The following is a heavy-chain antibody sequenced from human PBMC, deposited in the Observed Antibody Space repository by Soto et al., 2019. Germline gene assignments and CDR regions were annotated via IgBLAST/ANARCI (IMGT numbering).Heavy chain of an antibody. Sequence: EVQLVESGGGLVKPGGSLRLSCAASGFTFSTYSMNWVRQAPGKGLEWVASISSSRGYICYADSVKGRFTISRDNAKNSLFRQMDSLRAEDTAVYYCARGRSINTNMDYWGQGTLVTVSS. D-gene: IGHD2-2*01. CDR2: ISSSRGYI. CDR3: ARGRSINTNMDY. CDR1: GFTFSTYS. V-gene: IGHV3-21*01. J-gene: IGHJ4*02.